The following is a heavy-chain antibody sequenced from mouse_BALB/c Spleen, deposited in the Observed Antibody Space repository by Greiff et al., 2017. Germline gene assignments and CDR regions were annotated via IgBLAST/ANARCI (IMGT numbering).Heavy chain of an antibody. J-gene: IGHJ4*01. D-gene: IGHD2-12*01. CDR1: GYTFTSYW. Sequence: VQLQQSGAELVKPGASVKLSCKASGYTFTSYWMHRVKQMPGQGLEWIGEINPSNVRTNYNEKFKSKATLTVDTSSSTAYMQLSSLTSEDSAVYYCTRDYRDGRGAMDCWGQGTSVSVAS. CDR2: INPSNVRT. CDR3: TRDYRDGRGAMDC. V-gene: IGHV1S81*02.